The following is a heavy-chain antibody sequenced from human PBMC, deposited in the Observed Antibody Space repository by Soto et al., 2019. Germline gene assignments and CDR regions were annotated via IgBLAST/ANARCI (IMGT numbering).Heavy chain of an antibody. CDR1: GGSFSGYY. D-gene: IGHD3-10*01. J-gene: IGHJ6*03. Sequence: SETLSLTCAVYGGSFSGYYWSWIRQPPGKGLEWIGEINHSGSTNYNPSLKSRVTISVDTSKNQFSLKLSSVTAADTAVYYCARGKRYYYGSGSNYYYYYMDVWGKGTTVTVSS. CDR2: INHSGST. CDR3: ARGKRYYYGSGSNYYYYYMDV. V-gene: IGHV4-34*01.